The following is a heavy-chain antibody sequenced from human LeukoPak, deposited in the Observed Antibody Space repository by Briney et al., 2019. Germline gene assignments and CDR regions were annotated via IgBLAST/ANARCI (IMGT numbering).Heavy chain of an antibody. CDR1: GFTFSSYG. D-gene: IGHD6-19*01. CDR3: ARGGFYSSGLIDY. J-gene: IGHJ4*02. Sequence: GGSLRLSCAASGFTFSSYGMHWVRQAPGKGLVWVSRINSDDSSTSYADSVKGRFTITRDNAKNTLYLQMNSLRDEDTAVYYCARGGFYSSGLIDYWGQGTLVTVSS. CDR2: INSDDSST. V-gene: IGHV3-74*01.